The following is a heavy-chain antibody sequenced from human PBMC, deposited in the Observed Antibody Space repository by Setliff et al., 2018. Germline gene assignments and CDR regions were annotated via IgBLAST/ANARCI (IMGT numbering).Heavy chain of an antibody. Sequence: GGSLRLSCAASGFTFSGYWMSWVRQAPGEGLEWVANIKQDGSDIYYLDSVKGRLTISRDNAKNSLYLQMNSLRAEDTAVYYCARDFYSYGSRSYYKTNLDYWGQGTQVTVSS. J-gene: IGHJ4*02. V-gene: IGHV3-7*01. CDR2: IKQDGSDI. D-gene: IGHD3-10*01. CDR1: GFTFSGYW. CDR3: ARDFYSYGSRSYYKTNLDY.